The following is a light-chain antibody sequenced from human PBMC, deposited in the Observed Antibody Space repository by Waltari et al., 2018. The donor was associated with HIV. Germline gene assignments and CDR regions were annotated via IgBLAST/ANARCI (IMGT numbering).Light chain of an antibody. J-gene: IGKJ2*03. CDR1: QRVSRSY. Sequence: EIVLTQSPGTLSLSPGERVTLSCRASQRVSRSYLAWYQEKSGQAPRLLIFGASSRATGIPDRFSGSGSGTDFTLTISRLEPEDFAVYYCHLYTSSYSFGQGTKLEIK. CDR2: GAS. V-gene: IGKV3-20*01. CDR3: HLYTSSYS.